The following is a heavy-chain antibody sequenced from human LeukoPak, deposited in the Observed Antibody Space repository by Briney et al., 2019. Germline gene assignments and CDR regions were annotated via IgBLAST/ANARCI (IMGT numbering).Heavy chain of an antibody. D-gene: IGHD3-10*01. Sequence: SQTLSLTCAISGDSVSSNSAAWNWIRQPPSRGLEWLGRTYYRSKWYNDYAVSVKSRITINPDTSKNQFSLQLNSVTPEDTAVYYCAREVTMVRGVIIIPYYYYGMDVWGKGTTVTVSS. J-gene: IGHJ6*04. V-gene: IGHV6-1*01. CDR2: TYYRSKWYN. CDR1: GDSVSSNSAA. CDR3: AREVTMVRGVIIIPYYYYGMDV.